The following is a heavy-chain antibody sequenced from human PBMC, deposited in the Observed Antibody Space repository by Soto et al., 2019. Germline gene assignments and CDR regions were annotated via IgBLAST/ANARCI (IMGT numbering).Heavy chain of an antibody. CDR2: ISSREVTV. CDR1: GFTFSNYY. CDR3: ARVSASGWHVNGRDYFDS. D-gene: IGHD6-19*01. Sequence: GSLRLSCAASGFTFSNYYMTWIRQAPGKGLECLSYISSREVTVYYADSVKGRFTISRDNTKNSLYLQMTTLRDEDTAVYYCARVSASGWHVNGRDYFDSWGQGTLVTVSS. J-gene: IGHJ4*02. V-gene: IGHV3-11*01.